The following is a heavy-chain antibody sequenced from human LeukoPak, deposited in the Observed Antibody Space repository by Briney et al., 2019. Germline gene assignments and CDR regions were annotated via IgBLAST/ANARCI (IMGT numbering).Heavy chain of an antibody. J-gene: IGHJ3*02. CDR2: INVSGGGT. CDR1: GYTFTDYY. CDR3: ARDTDDLDI. V-gene: IGHV1-46*01. Sequence: ASVKVSCKASGYTFTDYYIHWVRQAPGQGLEWMGIINVSGGGTTYVQKFQGRVTMTRDTSTSTAYMELSSLGSEDTAAYYCARDTDDLDIWGQGTMVTVSS.